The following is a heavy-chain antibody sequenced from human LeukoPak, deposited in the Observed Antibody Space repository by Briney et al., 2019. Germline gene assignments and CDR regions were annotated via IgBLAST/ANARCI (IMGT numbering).Heavy chain of an antibody. CDR2: INHNGCT. J-gene: IGHJ6*03. Sequence: PSETLSLTCAVYGWSFSGYYWRWIRQPPGKGLEWIGQINHNGCTNYNPSLKSRVTISVDTSKNQFSLKLSSVTAADTAVYYCARIAGGSGSYLTYYYNYYMDVWGKGTTVTVSS. CDR3: ARIAGGSGSYLTYYYNYYMDV. CDR1: GWSFSGYY. V-gene: IGHV4-34*01. D-gene: IGHD3-10*01.